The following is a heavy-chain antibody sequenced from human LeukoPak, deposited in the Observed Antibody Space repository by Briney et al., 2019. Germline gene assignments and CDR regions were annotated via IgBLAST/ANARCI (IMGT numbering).Heavy chain of an antibody. D-gene: IGHD6-13*01. CDR3: ARDSGWWRFDF. CDR2: LSAGSTVR. CDR1: GFTFSSYA. V-gene: IGHV3-23*01. Sequence: PGGSLRLSCAASGFTFSSYAMSWVRQAPGKGLEWVSVLSAGSTVRYYADSVKGRITVSRDNSKNTMYLQMNGLEAEDTAVYYCARDSGWWRFDFWGQGTLVTVSS. J-gene: IGHJ4*02.